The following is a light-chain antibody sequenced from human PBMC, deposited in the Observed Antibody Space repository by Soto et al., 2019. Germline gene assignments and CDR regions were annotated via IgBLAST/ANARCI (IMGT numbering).Light chain of an antibody. Sequence: QSVLTQPRSVSGSPGQSVTISCTGTSSDVGGYNYVSWYQQHPGKAPQLMTYDVSKRPSVVPDRFAGSKCGNTASLTICGLQAEDEADYYCCSYAGSYTWVFGTGTKVTVL. V-gene: IGLV2-11*01. CDR2: DVS. CDR3: CSYAGSYTWV. J-gene: IGLJ1*01. CDR1: SSDVGGYNY.